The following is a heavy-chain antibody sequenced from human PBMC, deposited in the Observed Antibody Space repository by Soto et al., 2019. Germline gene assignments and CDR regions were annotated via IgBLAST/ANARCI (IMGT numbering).Heavy chain of an antibody. CDR3: ARVSGWNYYYGMDV. Sequence: SETLSLTCTFSGGSIISGDYYWSWIRQPPGKGLEWIGYIYYSGSTYYNPSLKSRVTISVDTSKNQFSLKLSSVTAADTAVYYCARVSGWNYYYGMDVWGQGTTVTVSS. D-gene: IGHD6-25*01. V-gene: IGHV4-30-4*01. CDR1: GGSIISGDYY. J-gene: IGHJ6*02. CDR2: IYYSGST.